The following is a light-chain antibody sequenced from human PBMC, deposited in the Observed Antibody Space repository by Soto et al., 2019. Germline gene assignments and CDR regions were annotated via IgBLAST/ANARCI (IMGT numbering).Light chain of an antibody. V-gene: IGKV3-11*01. CDR3: QQRTNWLWT. J-gene: IGKJ1*01. CDR2: DAS. CDR1: QSVGSL. Sequence: EIVMTQSPATLSVSPGERAILSCRASQSVGSLLAWYQHNPGQAPRLLIFDASYRAAGIPARFRGSGSGTDFTLTIDSLEPEDFAVYYCQQRTNWLWTFGPGTKVDIK.